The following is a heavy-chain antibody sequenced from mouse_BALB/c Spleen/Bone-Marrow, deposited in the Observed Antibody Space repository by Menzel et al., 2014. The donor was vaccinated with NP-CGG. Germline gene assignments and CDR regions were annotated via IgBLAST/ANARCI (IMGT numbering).Heavy chain of an antibody. Sequence: VMLVESGGGLVAPSQSLSITCTVSGFSLTSYGVHWVRQPPGKGLEWLGVIWAGGSTNYNSALMSRLSISKDNSKSQVFLKMNSLQTDDTAMYYCARDRGGSYWGQGTLVTVSA. CDR1: GFSLTSYG. CDR2: IWAGGST. J-gene: IGHJ3*01. CDR3: ARDRGGSY. V-gene: IGHV2-9*02.